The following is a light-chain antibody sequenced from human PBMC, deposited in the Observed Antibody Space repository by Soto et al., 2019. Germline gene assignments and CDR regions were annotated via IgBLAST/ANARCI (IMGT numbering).Light chain of an antibody. Sequence: QPVLTQSSSASASLGSSVKLTCTLSSGHSNQIIAWHQHQPGEAPRYLLKHETTGGYSRGSEIPERFSGSSSGADRYLTISNLQSEDEAHYYCETWDGDSWVFGGGTKVTVL. V-gene: IGLV4-60*03. CDR3: ETWDGDSWV. CDR2: HETTGGY. J-gene: IGLJ3*02. CDR1: SGHSNQI.